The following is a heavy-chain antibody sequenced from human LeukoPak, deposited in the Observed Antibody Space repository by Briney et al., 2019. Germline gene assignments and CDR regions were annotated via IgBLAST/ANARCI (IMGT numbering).Heavy chain of an antibody. CDR1: GGSISGYY. Sequence: SETLSLTCTVSGGSISGYYWSWIRQPPGKGLEWIDYITYSGSTNYNPSLKSRVTMSVDTSKNQFSLRLSSVTAADTAVYYCARHGSSYSFDCWGQGILVTVSS. D-gene: IGHD6-13*01. CDR2: ITYSGST. J-gene: IGHJ4*02. V-gene: IGHV4-59*08. CDR3: ARHGSSYSFDC.